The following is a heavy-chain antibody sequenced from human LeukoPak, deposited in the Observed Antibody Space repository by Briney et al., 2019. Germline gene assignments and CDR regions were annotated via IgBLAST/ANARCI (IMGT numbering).Heavy chain of an antibody. CDR2: ISNSGSTI. V-gene: IGHV3-11*01. J-gene: IGHJ4*02. CDR3: ARPVGSGPLGYFDY. D-gene: IGHD3-3*01. CDR1: GLTFSNSY. Sequence: GGSLRLSCAASGLTFSNSYMSWIRQAPGKGLEWISYISNSGSTIFYADSVKDRFTISRDNAKNSLYLQMNSLRAEDTAVYYCARPVGSGPLGYFDYWGQGTLVTVSS.